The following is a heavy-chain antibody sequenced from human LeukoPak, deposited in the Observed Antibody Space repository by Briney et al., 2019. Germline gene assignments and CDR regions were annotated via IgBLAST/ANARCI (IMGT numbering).Heavy chain of an antibody. CDR2: ISGSGDSA. CDR1: GFTFSSYA. D-gene: IGHD3-10*01. J-gene: IGHJ4*02. CDR3: AKKYGTGSYYFDY. V-gene: IGHV3-23*01. Sequence: GGSLRLSCAASGFTFSSYAMSWVRQAPGKGLEWVSAISGSGDSAYYADSVKGRFSFSRDNSRNTLYLQMNSLRAEDTAVYYCAKKYGTGSYYFDYWGQGTLVTVSS.